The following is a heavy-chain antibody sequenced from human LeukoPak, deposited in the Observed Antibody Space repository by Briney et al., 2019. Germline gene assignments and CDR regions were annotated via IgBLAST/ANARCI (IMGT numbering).Heavy chain of an antibody. CDR1: GASISSYY. V-gene: IGHV4-59*01. D-gene: IGHD1/OR15-1a*01. CDR2: IYYSGST. Sequence: SETLSLTRTVSGASISSYYWSWIRQPPGKGLEWIGYIYYSGSTNYNPSLKSRVTISIDTSKNQFSLKLTSVTAADTAVYYCARGTGGWYFDLWGRGTLVTVSS. J-gene: IGHJ2*01. CDR3: ARGTGGWYFDL.